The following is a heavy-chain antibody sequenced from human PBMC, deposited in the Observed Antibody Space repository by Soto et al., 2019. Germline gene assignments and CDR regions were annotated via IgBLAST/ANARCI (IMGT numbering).Heavy chain of an antibody. J-gene: IGHJ4*02. CDR3: AREGYGGYDDPIDY. V-gene: IGHV3-33*01. D-gene: IGHD5-12*01. Sequence: QVQLVESGGGVVQPGRSLRLSCAASGFTFSSYGMHWVRQAPGKGLEWVAVIWYDGSNKYYADSVKGRFTISRDNSKNTLYLQMNSLRAEDTAVYYCAREGYGGYDDPIDYWGQGTLVTVSS. CDR1: GFTFSSYG. CDR2: IWYDGSNK.